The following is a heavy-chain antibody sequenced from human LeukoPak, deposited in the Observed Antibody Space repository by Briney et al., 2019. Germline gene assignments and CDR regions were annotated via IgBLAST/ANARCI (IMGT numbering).Heavy chain of an antibody. CDR1: GGSISGYY. V-gene: IGHV4-4*07. Sequence: PSETLSLTCSVSGGSISGYYWSWIRQPAGKGLEWIGRMYTSGGAYYKPSLRSRVTMSVDTSKNQISLKLSSVTAADTAVYYCARTTGSYYYDSSGLDYWGQGTLVTVSS. D-gene: IGHD3-22*01. CDR2: MYTSGGA. CDR3: ARTTGSYYYDSSGLDY. J-gene: IGHJ4*02.